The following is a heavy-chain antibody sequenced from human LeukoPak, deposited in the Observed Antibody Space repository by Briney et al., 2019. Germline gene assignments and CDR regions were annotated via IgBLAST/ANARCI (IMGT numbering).Heavy chain of an antibody. CDR3: ARVMMTVVTAHAFEI. Sequence: ASVNVSFRASGFMFTRYTISWLRQAPGQGLEWVGWISPYTGNTNYAQKVQGRVTMTTDASTNSAYMELRSLRSDDTAMYYCARVMMTVVTAHAFEIWGLGTMVTVSS. CDR1: GFMFTRYT. V-gene: IGHV1-18*01. J-gene: IGHJ3*02. D-gene: IGHD2-21*02. CDR2: ISPYTGNT.